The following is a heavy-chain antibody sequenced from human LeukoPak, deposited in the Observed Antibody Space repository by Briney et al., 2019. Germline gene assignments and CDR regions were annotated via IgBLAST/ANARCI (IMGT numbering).Heavy chain of an antibody. CDR1: GGSISSYY. V-gene: IGHV4-4*07. CDR2: IYTSGST. Sequence: SETLSLTCTVSGGSISSYYWSWIRQPAGKGLEWIGRIYTSGSTNYNPSLKSRVTMSADTSKNQFSLKLSSVTAADTAVYYRARSYSGFLHHYMDVWGKGTTVTISS. D-gene: IGHD5-12*01. CDR3: ARSYSGFLHHYMDV. J-gene: IGHJ6*03.